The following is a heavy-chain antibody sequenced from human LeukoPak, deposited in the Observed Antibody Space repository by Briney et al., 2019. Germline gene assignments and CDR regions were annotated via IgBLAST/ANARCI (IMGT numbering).Heavy chain of an antibody. D-gene: IGHD3-22*01. Sequence: SQTLSLTCTVSGASISSGDYYWSWLRQPPGKGLEWIGYMYYSGSTYYNPSLKSRVTISLDMSKNQFSLKLSSVTAADTAVYYCARPYYYDSRIDPWGQGTLVTVSS. V-gene: IGHV4-30-4*01. CDR1: GASISSGDYY. J-gene: IGHJ5*02. CDR2: MYYSGST. CDR3: ARPYYYDSRIDP.